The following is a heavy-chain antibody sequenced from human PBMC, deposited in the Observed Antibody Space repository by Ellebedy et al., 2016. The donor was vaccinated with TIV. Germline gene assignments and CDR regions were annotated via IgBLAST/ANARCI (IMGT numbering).Heavy chain of an antibody. CDR3: ARYMTALGTMYFDY. D-gene: IGHD6-13*01. J-gene: IGHJ4*02. V-gene: IGHV3-23*03. Sequence: GESLKISXAASGFTFSSYAMTWVRQAPGKGLEWVSILYYGGTTVYSDSVRGRFTISRDNTRNILYLQMSSLRADDTAVYYCARYMTALGTMYFDYWGQGTLLTVSS. CDR2: LYYGGTT. CDR1: GFTFSSYA.